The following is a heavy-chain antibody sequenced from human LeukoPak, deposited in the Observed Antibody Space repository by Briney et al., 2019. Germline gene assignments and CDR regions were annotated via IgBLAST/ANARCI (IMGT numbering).Heavy chain of an antibody. V-gene: IGHV3-23*01. J-gene: IGHJ4*02. D-gene: IGHD4-23*01. CDR1: GFTFSSYA. CDR2: ISGSGGST. Sequence: GGSLRLSCAASGFTFSSYAMSWVRQDPGKGLEWGSAISGSGGSTYYADSVKGRFTISADKSISTAYLQWSSLKASDTAMYYCARRLRSAPLSATVGNVYFDYWGQGTPVTVSS. CDR3: ARRLRSAPLSATVGNVYFDY.